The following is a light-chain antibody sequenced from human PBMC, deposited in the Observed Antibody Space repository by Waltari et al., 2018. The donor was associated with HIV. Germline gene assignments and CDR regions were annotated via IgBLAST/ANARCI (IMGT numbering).Light chain of an antibody. V-gene: IGLV1-47*01. CDR2: GIN. J-gene: IGLJ2*01. CDR1: RPNIGAIV. CDR3: ATWTDSLSGVV. Sequence: QSALTQSPSASGPPGQRVPNSYSGTRPNIGAIVVYGSPRLPGTAPKYFFYGINPRPSGFPYRFSGSKSGTSASLAISGLRSEDEAHYYCATWTDSLSGVVFGGGTKLRVL.